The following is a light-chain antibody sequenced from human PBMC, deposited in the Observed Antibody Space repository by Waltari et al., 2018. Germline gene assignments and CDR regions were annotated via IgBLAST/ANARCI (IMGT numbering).Light chain of an antibody. J-gene: IGLJ2*01. Sequence: QLVLTQSPSASASLGASVKIPCTLSSEHSLYDIAWHQQHRERGPRFLMRLNSDGSHTKGDGIPDRFSGSSSGVERYLLIPSLQYEDEADYYCQTWDPYIVVFGGGTKLTVL. CDR3: QTWDPYIVV. V-gene: IGLV4-69*01. CDR1: SEHSLYD. CDR2: LNSDGSH.